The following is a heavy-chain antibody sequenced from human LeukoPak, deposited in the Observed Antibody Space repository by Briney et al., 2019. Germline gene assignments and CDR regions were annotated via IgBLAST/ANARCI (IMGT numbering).Heavy chain of an antibody. D-gene: IGHD2-2*01. J-gene: IGHJ5*02. CDR3: ARGGKLEPTAMPT. V-gene: IGHV3-74*01. Sequence: GGSLRHSCVASGFTFRTYWMHWVRQRPGKGPVWLSRINPDGSSTTYSDSVKGRFTISRDNAKNMLYLQINSLRVEDTAIYYCARGGKLEPTAMPTWGQGSLVVVSS. CDR1: GFTFRTYW. CDR2: INPDGSST.